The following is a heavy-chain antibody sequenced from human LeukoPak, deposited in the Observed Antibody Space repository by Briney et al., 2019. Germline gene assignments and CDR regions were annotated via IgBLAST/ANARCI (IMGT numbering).Heavy chain of an antibody. V-gene: IGHV4-59*01. Sequence: SETLSLTCTVSGGSISSYYRSWIRQPPGKGLEWIGDIYYSGSTNYNPSLKSRVTISVDTSKNQFSLKLSSVTAADTAVYYCAIFGGSGYWGQGTLVTVSS. CDR3: AIFGGSGY. CDR1: GGSISSYY. CDR2: IYYSGST. D-gene: IGHD2-15*01. J-gene: IGHJ4*02.